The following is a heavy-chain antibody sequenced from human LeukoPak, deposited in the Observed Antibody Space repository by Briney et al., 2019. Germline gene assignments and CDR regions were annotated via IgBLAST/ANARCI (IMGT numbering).Heavy chain of an antibody. D-gene: IGHD6-19*01. J-gene: IGHJ4*02. CDR2: IYHSGST. CDR1: GYSISSGYY. CDR3: ARDDRSGCLFDY. V-gene: IGHV4-38-2*02. Sequence: SETLSLTCTVSGYSISSGYYWGWIRQPPGKGLEWIGSIYHSGSTYYNPSLKSRVTISVDTSKNQFSLKLSSVTAADTAVYYCARDDRSGCLFDYWGQGTLVTVSS.